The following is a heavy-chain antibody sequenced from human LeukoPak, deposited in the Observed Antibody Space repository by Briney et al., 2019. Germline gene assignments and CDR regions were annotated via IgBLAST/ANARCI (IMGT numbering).Heavy chain of an antibody. CDR2: ISYDGSNK. V-gene: IGHV3-30-3*01. D-gene: IGHD5-12*01. CDR1: GFTFSSYA. J-gene: IGHJ4*02. CDR3: ARDLDVDIVATIDY. Sequence: PGRSLRLSCAASGFTFSSYAMHWVRQAPGKGLEWVAVISYDGSNKYYADSVKGRFTISRDNSKNTLYLQMNSLRAEDTAVYYCARDLDVDIVATIDYWGQGTLVTVSS.